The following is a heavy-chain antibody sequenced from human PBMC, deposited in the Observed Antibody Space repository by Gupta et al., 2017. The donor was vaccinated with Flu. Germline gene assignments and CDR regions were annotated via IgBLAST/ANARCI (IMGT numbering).Heavy chain of an antibody. CDR1: GYFISSGYY. D-gene: IGHD3-10*01. CDR2: IYHSGST. Sequence: QVQLQESGPGLVKPSETLSLTCAVSGYFISSGYYWGWIRQPPGKGLEWIGSIYHSGSTYYNPSLKSRVTISVDTSKNQFSLKLSSVTAADTAVYYCARTTMVRKYYGMDVWGQGTTVTVSS. CDR3: ARTTMVRKYYGMDV. J-gene: IGHJ6*02. V-gene: IGHV4-38-2*01.